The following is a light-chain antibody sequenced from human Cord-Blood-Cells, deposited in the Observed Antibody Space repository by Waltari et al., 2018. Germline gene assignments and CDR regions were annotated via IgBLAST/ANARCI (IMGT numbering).Light chain of an antibody. CDR3: CSDAGSSTSV. J-gene: IGLJ3*02. CDR2: DGS. V-gene: IGLV2-23*01. CDR1: SSDVGSYNL. Sequence: QSALTQPASVSGSPGQSITISCTGTSSDVGSYNLVSWYQQHPGKAPKLMIYDGSKRPSGVSNRFSGSNSGNTASLTISGRQAEDEAGYYCCSDAGSSTSVFGGGTKLTVL.